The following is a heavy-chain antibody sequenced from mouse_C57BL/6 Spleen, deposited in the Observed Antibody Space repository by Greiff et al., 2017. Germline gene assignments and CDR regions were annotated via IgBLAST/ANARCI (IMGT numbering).Heavy chain of an antibody. CDR3: TRSGGAGYLDD. CDR1: GYAFSSYW. J-gene: IGHJ2*01. D-gene: IGHD1-1*02. Sequence: QVQLQQSGAELVKPGASVKISCKASGYAFSSYWMNWVKQRPGKGLEWIGQIYPGDGDTNYNGKFKGKATLTADKSSSTAYMQLSSLTSEDSAVYFCTRSGGAGYLDDWGKGTTLTVSS. V-gene: IGHV1-80*01. CDR2: IYPGDGDT.